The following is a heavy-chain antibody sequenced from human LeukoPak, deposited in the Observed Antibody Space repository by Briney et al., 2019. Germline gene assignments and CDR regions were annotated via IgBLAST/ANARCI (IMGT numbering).Heavy chain of an antibody. Sequence: GGSLRLSCAASGFTFSSYAMSWVRQAPGKGLEWVSAISGDGRSTYYAGSVKGRFAISRDNSKYTLSLQMSSLRADDTAMYYCAKDMARSRLTSCDYWGQGTLVTVSS. CDR3: AKDMARSRLTSCDY. J-gene: IGHJ4*02. CDR1: GFTFSSYA. CDR2: ISGDGRST. D-gene: IGHD2-2*01. V-gene: IGHV3-23*01.